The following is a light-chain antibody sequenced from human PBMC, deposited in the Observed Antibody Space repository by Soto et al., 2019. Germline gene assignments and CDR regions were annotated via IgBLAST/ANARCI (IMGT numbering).Light chain of an antibody. CDR2: EVS. CDR1: SSDVVDYTY. Sequence: QSALTQPPSASGSPGQSVTISCPGTSSDVVDYTYVSWYQQHPGKDPKLMISEVSRRPSGVPDRFSGSKSGNTASLTVSGLQAEDEADYYSSSYAGSPNSSFGFGTGSKVTV. J-gene: IGLJ1*01. CDR3: SSYAGSPNSSFG. V-gene: IGLV2-8*01.